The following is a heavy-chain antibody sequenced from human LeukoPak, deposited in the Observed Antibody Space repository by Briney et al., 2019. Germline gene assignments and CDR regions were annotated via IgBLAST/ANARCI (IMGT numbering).Heavy chain of an antibody. CDR2: INQDGSEK. D-gene: IGHD1-14*01. CDR3: ARDFPNAGDY. Sequence: GGSLRLSCAASGFTFTTYWINWVRQAPGKGLEWVAVINQDGSEKYYVDSVKGRFTISRDNAKNSLYLQMNSLSAEDTAVYYCARDFPNAGDYWGQGTLVTVSS. V-gene: IGHV3-7*01. J-gene: IGHJ4*02. CDR1: GFTFTTYW.